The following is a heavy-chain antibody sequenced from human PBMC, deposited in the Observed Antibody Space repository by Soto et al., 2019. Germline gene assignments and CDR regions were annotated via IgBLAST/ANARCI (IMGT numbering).Heavy chain of an antibody. CDR1: GGSFSGYY. D-gene: IGHD1-26*01. V-gene: IGHV4-34*01. CDR3: AAQWELTPYYYYGMDV. Sequence: PSETLSLTCAVDGGSFSGYYWSWIRQPPGKGLEWIGEINHSGSTNYNPSLKSRVAISVDTSKNQFSLKLSSVTAADTAVYYCAAQWELTPYYYYGMDVWGQGPTVT. J-gene: IGHJ6*02. CDR2: INHSGST.